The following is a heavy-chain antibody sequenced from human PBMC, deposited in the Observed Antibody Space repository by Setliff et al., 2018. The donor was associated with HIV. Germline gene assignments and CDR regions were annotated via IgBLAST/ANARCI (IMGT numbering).Heavy chain of an antibody. J-gene: IGHJ4*02. V-gene: IGHV4-34*01. D-gene: IGHD6-19*01. CDR1: GGSLSGYH. CDR2: INHSGST. Sequence: SETLSLTCAVYGGSLSGYHWSWIRQSPEKGLEWIGEINHSGSTNYNPSLKSRVTMTVDTSKNQFSLKLSSVTAADTAVYYCVRQGAVTGHSFDSWGPGALVTVSS. CDR3: VRQGAVTGHSFDS.